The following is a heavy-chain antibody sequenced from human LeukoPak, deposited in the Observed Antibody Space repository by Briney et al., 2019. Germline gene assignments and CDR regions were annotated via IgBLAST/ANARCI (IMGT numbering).Heavy chain of an antibody. J-gene: IGHJ3*02. Sequence: SQTLSLTFAISGDSVSDNSAVWNWIRQSPSKGLEWLGRTWYRSKWYNEYAESVKSRIAISPDTSKNQFSLQLKSVTPEDTAVYYCATIKRGIVGGSDAFDIWGQGTMVTVSS. CDR2: TWYRSKWYN. V-gene: IGHV6-1*01. CDR3: ATIKRGIVGGSDAFDI. CDR1: GDSVSDNSAV. D-gene: IGHD1-26*01.